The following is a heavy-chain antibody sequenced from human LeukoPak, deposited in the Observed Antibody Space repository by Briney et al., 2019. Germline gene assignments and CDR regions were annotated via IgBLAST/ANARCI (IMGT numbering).Heavy chain of an antibody. CDR1: GFTFSSYA. V-gene: IGHV3-23*01. D-gene: IGHD3-9*01. CDR3: AKGDFDWLLSSYYYYGMDV. Sequence: GGSLRLSCAASGFTFSSYAMSWVRQAPGKGLEWVSAISGSGGSTHYADSVKGRFTISRDNSKNTLYLQMNSLRAEDTAVYYCAKGDFDWLLSSYYYYGMDVWGQGTTVTVSS. CDR2: ISGSGGST. J-gene: IGHJ6*02.